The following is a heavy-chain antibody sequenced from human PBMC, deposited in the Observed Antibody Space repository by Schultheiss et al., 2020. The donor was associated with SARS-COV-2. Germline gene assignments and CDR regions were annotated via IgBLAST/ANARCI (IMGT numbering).Heavy chain of an antibody. D-gene: IGHD3-3*01. CDR3: ARTDPVFGVAGGAVDV. CDR1: GGSISSYY. J-gene: IGHJ6*02. V-gene: IGHV4-34*01. CDR2: INHSGST. Sequence: SETLSLTCTVSGGSISSYYWSWIRQPPGKGLEWIGEINHSGSTNYNPSLKSRVTISVDTSKNQFSLKLSSVTAADTAVYYCARTDPVFGVAGGAVDVWGQGTTVTVSS.